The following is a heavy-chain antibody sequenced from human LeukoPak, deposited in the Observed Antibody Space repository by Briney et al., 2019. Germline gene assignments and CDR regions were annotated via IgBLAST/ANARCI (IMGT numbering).Heavy chain of an antibody. Sequence: PSETLSLTCTVSGGSISSHYWSWIRQPPGKGLEWIGYIYYSGSTNYNPSLKSRVTISVDTSKNQFSLKLSSVTAADTAVYYCARGATNFDYWGQETLVTVSS. CDR1: GGSISSHY. D-gene: IGHD1-26*01. CDR3: ARGATNFDY. J-gene: IGHJ4*02. V-gene: IGHV4-59*11. CDR2: IYYSGST.